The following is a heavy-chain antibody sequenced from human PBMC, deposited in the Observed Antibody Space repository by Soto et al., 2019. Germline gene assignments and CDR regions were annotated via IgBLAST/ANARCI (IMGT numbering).Heavy chain of an antibody. V-gene: IGHV3-33*01. Sequence: GGSLRLSCAASGFTFSSYGMNWVRQAPGKGLEWVAVLWYDGSNENYADSVKGRFTISRDNSKNTLYLQMNSLRGEDTAVYYCARSSLEWLLLFDFWGQGTQVTVS. CDR3: ARSSLEWLLLFDF. CDR2: LWYDGSNE. CDR1: GFTFSSYG. J-gene: IGHJ4*02. D-gene: IGHD3-3*01.